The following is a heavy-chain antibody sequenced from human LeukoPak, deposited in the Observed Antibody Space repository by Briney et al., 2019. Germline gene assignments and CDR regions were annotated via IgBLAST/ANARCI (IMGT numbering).Heavy chain of an antibody. V-gene: IGHV1-2*02. D-gene: IGHD3-3*01. CDR1: GYTFTVYY. CDR3: ARAGQGDFWSGLRYFDY. CDR2: INPNSGGT. J-gene: IGHJ4*02. Sequence: ASVKVSCKASGYTFTVYYMHWVRQAPGQGLEWMGWINPNSGGTNYAQKFQGRVTMTRDTSVSTAYMELSRLTSDDTAVYYCARAGQGDFWSGLRYFDYWGQGTLVTVSS.